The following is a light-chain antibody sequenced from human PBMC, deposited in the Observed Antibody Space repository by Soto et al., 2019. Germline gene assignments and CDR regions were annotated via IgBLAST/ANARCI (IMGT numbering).Light chain of an antibody. CDR3: QHYNNWPPYA. Sequence: EIVLTQSPGTLSLSPGERATLSCRASQSVTSSYLAWYQQKPGQAPRLLIYGASSRATGIPDRFSGSGSGTDFTLTIRRLEPEDFAVYYCQHYNNWPPYAFGQGTKLEIK. CDR2: GAS. CDR1: QSVTSSY. V-gene: IGKV3-20*01. J-gene: IGKJ2*01.